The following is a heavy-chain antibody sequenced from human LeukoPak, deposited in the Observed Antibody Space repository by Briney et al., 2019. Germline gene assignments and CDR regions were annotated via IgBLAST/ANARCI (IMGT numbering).Heavy chain of an antibody. CDR3: ARGEGSESYYYYYMDV. D-gene: IGHD1-26*01. CDR2: IYYSGST. V-gene: IGHV4-59*11. J-gene: IGHJ6*03. CDR1: GGSISSHY. Sequence: TLSLTCTVSGGSISSHYWSWIRQPPGKGLEWIGYIYYSGSTNYNPSLKSRVTISVDTSKNQFSLKLSSVTAADTAVYYCARGEGSESYYYYYMDVWGKGSRSPSP.